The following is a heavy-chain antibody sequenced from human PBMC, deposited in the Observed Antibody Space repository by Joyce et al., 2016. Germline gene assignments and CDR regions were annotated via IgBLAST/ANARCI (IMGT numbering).Heavy chain of an antibody. V-gene: IGHV1-69*12. CDR3: ARGGTSSDHFFFYTLDI. CDR1: GGAFSNFT. CDR2: IIPFFGGA. Sequence: QVLLVQSGATVKRPGSSLKVSCKSSGGAFSNFTVNWVRQAPGQRLEWMGGIIPFFGGAKYAEHLQGRVTLTADLSTRTAFMELSSRTSADTAVYYCARGGTSSDHFFFYTLDIWGPGTTVIVSS. D-gene: IGHD1-14*01. J-gene: IGHJ6*02.